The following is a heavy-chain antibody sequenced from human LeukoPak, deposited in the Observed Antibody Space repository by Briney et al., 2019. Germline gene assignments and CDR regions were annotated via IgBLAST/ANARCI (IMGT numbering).Heavy chain of an antibody. CDR3: ARLRFLEWLLRYYYYMDV. Sequence: SETLSLTCAVYGGSFSGYYWSWIRQPPGKGLEWIGEINHSGSTNYNPSLKSRVTISADTSKNQFSLKLSSVTAADTAVYYCARLRFLEWLLRYYYYMDVWGKGTTVTVSS. CDR2: INHSGST. V-gene: IGHV4-34*01. CDR1: GGSFSGYY. D-gene: IGHD3-3*01. J-gene: IGHJ6*03.